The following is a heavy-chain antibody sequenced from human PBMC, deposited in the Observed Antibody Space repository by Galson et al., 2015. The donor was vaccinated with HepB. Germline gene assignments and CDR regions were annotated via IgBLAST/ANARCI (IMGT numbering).Heavy chain of an antibody. CDR2: INSDGSST. CDR1: GFTFSNYA. CDR3: ARDPVDYGDFLDYYYGMDV. D-gene: IGHD4-17*01. V-gene: IGHV3-74*01. J-gene: IGHJ6*02. Sequence: SLRLSCAASGFTFSNYAMHWVRQAPGKGLEYVSAINSDGSSTSYADSVKGRFTISRDNAKNTLYLQMNSLRAEDTAVYYCARDPVDYGDFLDYYYGMDVWGQGTTVTVSS.